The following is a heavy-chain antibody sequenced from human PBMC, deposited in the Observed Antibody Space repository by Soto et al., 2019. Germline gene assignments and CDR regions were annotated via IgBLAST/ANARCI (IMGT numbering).Heavy chain of an antibody. J-gene: IGHJ3*02. CDR2: IYYSGST. V-gene: IGHV4-59*12. D-gene: IGHD2-8*01. Sequence: WIWLRQSPEKGLEWLGNIYYSGSTNYSPSLNSRLTISLDTSKNQFSLKLRSVTAADTAVYYCARESRCVNGACGNVFDIWGRGTKVTVSS. CDR3: ARESRCVNGACGNVFDI.